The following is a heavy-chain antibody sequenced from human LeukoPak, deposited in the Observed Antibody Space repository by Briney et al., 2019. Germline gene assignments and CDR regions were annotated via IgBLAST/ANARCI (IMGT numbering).Heavy chain of an antibody. Sequence: GGSLRLSCAPSGFTFSTYNMNWVRHAPGKGLEWVSSISSSSKYIYYADSVKGRFTISRDNAKNSLYLQMNSLRAEDTDVYYCARDVGASAPDAFDIWGQGTMVTVSS. CDR2: ISSSSKYI. CDR3: ARDVGASAPDAFDI. D-gene: IGHD1-26*01. J-gene: IGHJ3*02. CDR1: GFTFSTYN. V-gene: IGHV3-21*01.